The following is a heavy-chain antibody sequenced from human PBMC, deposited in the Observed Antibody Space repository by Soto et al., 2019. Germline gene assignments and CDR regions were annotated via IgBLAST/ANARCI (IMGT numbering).Heavy chain of an antibody. D-gene: IGHD4-17*01. CDR1: GXTFSSYA. CDR2: ISSNGGST. Sequence: LRLSCSASGXTFSSYAMHWVRQAPGKGLEYVSAISSNGGSTYYADSVKGRFTISRDNSKNTLYLQMGSLRAEDMAVYYCARGFPRRGTTVAPPYYYGMDVWGQGTTVTVSS. V-gene: IGHV3-64*02. J-gene: IGHJ6*02. CDR3: ARGFPRRGTTVAPPYYYGMDV.